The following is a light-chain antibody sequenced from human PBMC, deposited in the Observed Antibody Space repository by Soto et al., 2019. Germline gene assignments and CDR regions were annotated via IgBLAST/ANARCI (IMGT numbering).Light chain of an antibody. CDR3: QQRSSWPPIT. CDR1: QSVSSY. J-gene: IGKJ5*01. V-gene: IGKV3-11*01. Sequence: SVLTQSPPTLSLSPGERATLFCRVSQSVSSYLAWYQQKPGQAPRLLVYDASNRATDVPPRFSGSGSGTDFTLTISSLEPEDFAVYYCQQRSSWPPITFGQGTRLEI. CDR2: DAS.